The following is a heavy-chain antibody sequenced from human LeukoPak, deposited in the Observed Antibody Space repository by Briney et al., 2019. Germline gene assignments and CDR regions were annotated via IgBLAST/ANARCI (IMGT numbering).Heavy chain of an antibody. CDR2: INHSGST. CDR3: AKWGYYYDSSAYVAPTDDS. J-gene: IGHJ4*02. Sequence: SETLSLTCAVYGGSFSGYYWSWIRQPPGKGLEWIGEINHSGSTNYNPSLKSRVTISLDTSKNQFSLKLSSVTAADTAVYYCAKWGYYYDSSAYVAPTDDSWGQGTLVTVSS. V-gene: IGHV4-34*01. D-gene: IGHD3-22*01. CDR1: GGSFSGYY.